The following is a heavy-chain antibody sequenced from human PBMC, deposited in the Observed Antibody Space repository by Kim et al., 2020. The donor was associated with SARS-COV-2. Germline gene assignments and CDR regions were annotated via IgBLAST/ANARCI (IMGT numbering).Heavy chain of an antibody. CDR2: IYPGDSDT. V-gene: IGHV5-51*01. D-gene: IGHD1-26*01. CDR1: GYSFTSYW. CDR3: ARHLVEPEGVIVGAGIDY. J-gene: IGHJ4*02. Sequence: GESLKISCKGSGYSFTSYWIGWVRQMPGKGLEWMGIIYPGDSDTRYSPSFQGQVTISADKSISTAYLQWSSLKASDTAMYYCARHLVEPEGVIVGAGIDYWGQGTLVTVSS.